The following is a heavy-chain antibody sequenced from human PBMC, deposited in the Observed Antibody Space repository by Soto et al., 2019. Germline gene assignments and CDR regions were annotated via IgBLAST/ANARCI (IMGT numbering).Heavy chain of an antibody. J-gene: IGHJ4*02. V-gene: IGHV3-30-3*01. CDR1: GFTFSSYA. CDR2: ISYDGSNK. Sequence: QVQLVESGGGVVQPGRSLRLSCAASGFTFSSYAMHWVRQAPGKGLEWVAVISYDGSNKYYAASVKGRFTISRDNSKNTLYLQMNSLRAEDTAVYYCARDFDYWGQGTLVTVSS. CDR3: ARDFDY.